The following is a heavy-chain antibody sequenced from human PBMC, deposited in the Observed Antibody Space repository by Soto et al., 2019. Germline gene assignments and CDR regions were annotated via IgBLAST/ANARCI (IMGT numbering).Heavy chain of an antibody. CDR3: ARGPGGPDGPGDY. J-gene: IGHJ4*02. CDR2: INAGNGNT. Sequence: ASVKVSCKDSGYTLTSYAMHWVRQAPGQRLEWMGWINAGNGNTKYSQKFQGRVTITRDTSASTAYMELSSLRSEDTAVYYCARGPGGPDGPGDYWGQGTLVTVSS. V-gene: IGHV1-3*01. D-gene: IGHD2-15*01. CDR1: GYTLTSYA.